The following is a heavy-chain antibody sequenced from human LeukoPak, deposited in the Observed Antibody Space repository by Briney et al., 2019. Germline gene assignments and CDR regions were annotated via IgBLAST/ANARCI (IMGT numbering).Heavy chain of an antibody. CDR1: GFTVSSND. D-gene: IGHD6-19*01. Sequence: GGSLRLSCAASGFTVSSNDMSWVRQAPGRGLEWVAISYSGNTTYCADSVRGRFTISRDKSKNRLHLKMNSLRGEDTAVYYCATYSSGRRGYYFDSWGQGTLVTVSS. V-gene: IGHV3-66*01. J-gene: IGHJ4*02. CDR3: ATYSSGRRGYYFDS. CDR2: SYSGNTT.